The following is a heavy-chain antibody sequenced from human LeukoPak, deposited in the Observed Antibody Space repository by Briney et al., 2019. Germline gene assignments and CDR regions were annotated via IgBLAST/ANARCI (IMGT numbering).Heavy chain of an antibody. CDR1: GGSVSSSGYY. V-gene: IGHV4-61*02. CDR3: GRVVAATQYIGYFDL. Sequence: PSDTLSLTCTVSGGSVSSSGYYWSWIRQPAGKGLEWIGRIYTSGRTNYNPSLNSRVTMSVDRSKDQFSLKLSSVTAADTAMYYCGRVVAATQYIGYFDLWGRGTLVTVSS. D-gene: IGHD2-15*01. CDR2: IYTSGRT. J-gene: IGHJ2*01.